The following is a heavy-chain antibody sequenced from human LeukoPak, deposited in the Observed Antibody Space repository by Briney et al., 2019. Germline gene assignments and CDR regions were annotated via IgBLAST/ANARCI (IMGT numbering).Heavy chain of an antibody. J-gene: IGHJ6*03. V-gene: IGHV4-38-2*02. CDR2: IYTSGST. D-gene: IGHD5-18*01. CDR1: GYSISSGYY. Sequence: SETLSLTCTVSGYSISSGYYWGWIRQPPGKGLEWIGRIYTSGSTNYNPSLKSRVTISVDTSKNQFSLKLSSVTAADTAVYYCAREGASPRTAMAPYYMDVWGKGTTVTVSS. CDR3: AREGASPRTAMAPYYMDV.